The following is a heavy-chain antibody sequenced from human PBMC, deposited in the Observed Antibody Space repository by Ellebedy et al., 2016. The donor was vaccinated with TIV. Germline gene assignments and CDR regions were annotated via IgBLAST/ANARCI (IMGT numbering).Heavy chain of an antibody. J-gene: IGHJ4*02. CDR2: FNPTGGRT. V-gene: IGHV1-46*02. CDR3: ARVWRGGYSGVFDY. D-gene: IGHD5-12*01. Sequence: AASVKVSCKASGYSFNSYYIFWVRQAPGHGLEWMGMFNPTGGRTTYAQKFQGRLTVTRDASTSTVFMELNSLRSEDTAIYYCARVWRGGYSGVFDYWGQGTQVTVFS. CDR1: GYSFNSYY.